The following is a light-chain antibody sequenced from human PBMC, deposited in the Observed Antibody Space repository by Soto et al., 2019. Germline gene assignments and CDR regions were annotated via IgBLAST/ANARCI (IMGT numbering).Light chain of an antibody. CDR2: DAS. CDR3: QQDNSYLYT. CDR1: QSISSW. V-gene: IGKV1-5*01. J-gene: IGKJ2*01. Sequence: DIQMTQSPSTLSASVGERVTISCRASQSISSWLAWYQQKTAKAPTLLIYDASSWESGVPSGFSGSGSGTEFTLTISSLQPDDFAAYYCQQDNSYLYTFGQGTKVEIK.